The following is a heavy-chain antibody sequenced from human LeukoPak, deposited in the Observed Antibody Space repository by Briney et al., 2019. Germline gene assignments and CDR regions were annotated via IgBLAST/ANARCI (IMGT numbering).Heavy chain of an antibody. Sequence: KSSETLSLTCTVSGYSISSGYYYWGWIRQPPGKGLEWIGSIYYSGSTYYNPSLKSRVTISVDTSKNQFSLKLSSVTAADTAVYYCARVGRGATGEGLDYWGQGTLVTVSS. CDR3: ARVGRGATGEGLDY. CDR1: GYSISSGYYY. D-gene: IGHD1-26*01. V-gene: IGHV4-39*07. CDR2: IYYSGST. J-gene: IGHJ4*02.